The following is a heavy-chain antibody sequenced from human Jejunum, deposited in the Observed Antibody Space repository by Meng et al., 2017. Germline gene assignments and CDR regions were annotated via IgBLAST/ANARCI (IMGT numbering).Heavy chain of an antibody. CDR1: GYTFTDYH. J-gene: IGHJ4*02. D-gene: IGHD2-21*01. Sequence: QGQLVQSGAEAKKPGASVKVSCKASGYTFTDYHMHWVRQAPGHGLEWVGRINLNTGDADFAQKFQGRVAMTRDTSISTSYMELTGVTSDDSAVYFCTRVKITPEVVFSEKFDYWGQGTLVTVSS. CDR3: TRVKITPEVVFSEKFDY. CDR2: INLNTGDA. V-gene: IGHV1-2*06.